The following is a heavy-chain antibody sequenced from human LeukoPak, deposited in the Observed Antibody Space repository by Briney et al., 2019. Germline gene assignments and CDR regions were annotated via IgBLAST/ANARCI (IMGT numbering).Heavy chain of an antibody. Sequence: GGSLRLSCAASGFTFSSYSMNWVRQAPGKGLEWVSSISSSSSSYIYYADSVKGRFTISRDNAKNSLYLQMNSLRAEDTAVYYCAREAVVISYFDYWGQGTLVTVSS. V-gene: IGHV3-21*01. CDR2: ISSSSSSYI. J-gene: IGHJ4*02. CDR3: AREAVVISYFDY. D-gene: IGHD4-23*01. CDR1: GFTFSSYS.